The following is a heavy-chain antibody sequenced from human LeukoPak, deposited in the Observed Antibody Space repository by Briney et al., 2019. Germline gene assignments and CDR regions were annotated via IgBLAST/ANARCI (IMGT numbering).Heavy chain of an antibody. J-gene: IGHJ4*02. V-gene: IGHV4-34*01. Sequence: PSETLSLTCAVYGGSFSGYYWSWIRQPPGKGLEWIGEINHSGSTNYNPSLKSRVTISVDTSKNQFSLKLSSVTAADTAVYYCARGRDYLGSGHYFDYWGQGTLVTVSS. CDR1: GGSFSGYY. CDR2: INHSGST. CDR3: ARGRDYLGSGHYFDY. D-gene: IGHD4-11*01.